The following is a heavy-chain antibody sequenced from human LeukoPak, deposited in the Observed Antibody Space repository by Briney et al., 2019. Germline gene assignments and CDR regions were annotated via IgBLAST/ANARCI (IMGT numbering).Heavy chain of an antibody. J-gene: IGHJ4*02. Sequence: PSETLSLTCTVSGYSLSSGFFCDWIRQSPGKGLEWIGSFSHRGGSYHNPSLKSRVTISVDTSKNQFSLKLSSVTAADTAVYYCARAPRHTLGYCSGGSCYSASDFDYWGQGTLVTVSS. CDR1: GYSLSSGFF. CDR2: FSHRGGS. V-gene: IGHV4-38-2*02. CDR3: ARAPRHTLGYCSGGSCYSASDFDY. D-gene: IGHD2-15*01.